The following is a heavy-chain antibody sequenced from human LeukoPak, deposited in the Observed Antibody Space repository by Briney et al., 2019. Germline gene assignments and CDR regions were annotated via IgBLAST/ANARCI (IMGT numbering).Heavy chain of an antibody. CDR2: ISGSGGST. CDR1: GFTFSSYA. Sequence: GGSLRLSCPASGFTFSSYAMGWVRQAPGKGLEWVSAISGSGGSTYYADSVKGRFTISRDNSKNTLYLQMNSLRAEDTAVYYCAKPKNYGDYSYWGQGTLVTVSS. D-gene: IGHD4-17*01. J-gene: IGHJ4*02. V-gene: IGHV3-23*01. CDR3: AKPKNYGDYSY.